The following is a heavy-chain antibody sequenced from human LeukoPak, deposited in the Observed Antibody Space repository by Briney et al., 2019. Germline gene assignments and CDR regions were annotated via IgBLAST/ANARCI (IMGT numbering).Heavy chain of an antibody. CDR2: INQDGSEK. D-gene: IGHD1-14*01. CDR3: AKDMRPAV. V-gene: IGHV3-7*03. Sequence: GGSLRLSCSASGFTFTNYWMSWVRQAPGKGLEWVANINQDGSEKKYKGSVKGRFTISRDNAKNSVYLQMNSLRVEDTAVYYCAKDMRPAVWGQGTTVTVSS. J-gene: IGHJ6*02. CDR1: GFTFTNYW.